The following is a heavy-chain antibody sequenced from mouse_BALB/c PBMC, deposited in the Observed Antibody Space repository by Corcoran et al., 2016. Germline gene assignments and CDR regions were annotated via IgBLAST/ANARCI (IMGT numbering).Heavy chain of an antibody. J-gene: IGHJ1*01. Sequence: EVQLQQSGPELVKPGASVKMSCKASGYTFTSYVMHWVKQKPGQGLEWIGYINPYNDGTKYNEKFKGKATLTSDKSSSTAYMELSSLTSEDSAVYYCGRTTVVARWYFDVWGAGTTVTVSS. V-gene: IGHV1S136*01. CDR1: GYTFTSYV. CDR3: GRTTVVARWYFDV. D-gene: IGHD1-1*01. CDR2: INPYNDGT.